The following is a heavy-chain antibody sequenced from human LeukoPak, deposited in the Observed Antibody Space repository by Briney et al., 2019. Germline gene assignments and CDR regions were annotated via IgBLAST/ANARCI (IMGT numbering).Heavy chain of an antibody. V-gene: IGHV1-3*01. D-gene: IGHD2-15*01. CDR3: ARDVPYCSGGSCYSPTYAFDY. J-gene: IGHJ4*02. Sequence: GASVKVSCKASGYTFTSYARHWVRQAPGQRLEWMGWINAGNGNTKYSQKFQGRVTITRDTSASTSYMELSSLRSEDTAVYYCARDVPYCSGGSCYSPTYAFDYWGQGTLATVSS. CDR2: INAGNGNT. CDR1: GYTFTSYA.